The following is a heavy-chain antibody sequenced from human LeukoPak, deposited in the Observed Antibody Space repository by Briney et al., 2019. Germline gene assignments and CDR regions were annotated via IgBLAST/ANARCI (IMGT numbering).Heavy chain of an antibody. Sequence: PGGSLRLSCAASGFTFSSYEMNWVRQAPGKGLEWVSYISSSGSTIYQADSVKGRFTISRDNAKNSLYLQMNSLRADDTAVYYCARGLTNYYYSGMDVWGQGTTVTVSS. J-gene: IGHJ6*02. CDR3: ARGLTNYYYSGMDV. V-gene: IGHV3-48*03. D-gene: IGHD6-19*01. CDR2: ISSSGSTI. CDR1: GFTFSSYE.